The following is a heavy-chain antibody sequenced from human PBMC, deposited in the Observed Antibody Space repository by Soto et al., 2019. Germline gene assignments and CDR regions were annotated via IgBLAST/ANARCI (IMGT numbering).Heavy chain of an antibody. CDR1: GYTFTSYG. Sequence: QVQLVQSGGEVKKPGASVKVSCKASGYTFTSYGISWVRQAPGQGLEWMGRISAYNGNTNYAQKPPXRXXMTTGTSTSTAYMELRSLRSDDTAVYYCARVVGALGRWFDPWGQGTLVTVSS. CDR3: ARVVGALGRWFDP. CDR2: ISAYNGNT. V-gene: IGHV1-18*01. D-gene: IGHD1-26*01. J-gene: IGHJ5*02.